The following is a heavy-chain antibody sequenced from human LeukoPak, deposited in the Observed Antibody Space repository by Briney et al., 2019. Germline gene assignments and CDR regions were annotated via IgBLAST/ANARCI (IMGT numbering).Heavy chain of an antibody. D-gene: IGHD5-12*01. CDR3: ARHIVATMDV. V-gene: IGHV4-34*01. Sequence: SETLSLTCAVYGGSFSGYYWSWIRQPPGKGLEWIGEINHSGSTNYNPSLKSRVTISVDTSKNQFSLKLSSVTAADTAVYYCARHIVATMDVWGKGTTVTVSS. J-gene: IGHJ6*03. CDR2: INHSGST. CDR1: GGSFSGYY.